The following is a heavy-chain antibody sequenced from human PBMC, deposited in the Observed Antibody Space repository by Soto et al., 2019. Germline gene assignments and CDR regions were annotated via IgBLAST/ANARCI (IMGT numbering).Heavy chain of an antibody. D-gene: IGHD3-22*01. V-gene: IGHV3-48*02. CDR2: ISIGSGSI. Sequence: EVQLVESGGGLVQPGGSQRVSCAASGFSFSNYAMNWVRQAPGKGLEWVSYISIGSGSIFYADSVKGRFTISRDDAKNSLYMQMNTLRDEDTGVYYCVRDDRWAFDFWGQGTMVTVSS. CDR1: GFSFSNYA. J-gene: IGHJ3*01. CDR3: VRDDRWAFDF.